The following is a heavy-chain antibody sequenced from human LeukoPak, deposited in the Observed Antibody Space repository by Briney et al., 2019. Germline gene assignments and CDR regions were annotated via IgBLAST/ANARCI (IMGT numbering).Heavy chain of an antibody. D-gene: IGHD3-10*02. CDR3: AELGITMIGGV. V-gene: IGHV3-7*01. Sequence: GGSLRLSCAASGFTFSSYAMSWVRQAPGKGLEWVANIKQDGSEKYYVDSVKGRFTISRDNAKNSLYLQMNSLRAEDTAVYYCAELGITMIGGVWGKGTTVTISS. CDR2: IKQDGSEK. J-gene: IGHJ6*04. CDR1: GFTFSSYA.